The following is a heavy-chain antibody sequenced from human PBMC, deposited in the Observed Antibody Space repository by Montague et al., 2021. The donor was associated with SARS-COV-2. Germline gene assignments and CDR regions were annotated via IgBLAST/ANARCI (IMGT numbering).Heavy chain of an antibody. CDR2: IYTSGST. CDR1: GGSISSGSYY. V-gene: IGHV4-61*02. CDR3: ARDGGIGDSGSNTWSYYYYGMDV. Sequence: TLSLTCTVSGGSISSGSYYWSWIRQPAGKGLEWIGRIYTSGSTNYNPSLKSRVTISVDTSKNQFSLKLSSVTAADTALYYCARDGGIGDSGSNTWSYYYYGMDVWGQGTTVTVSS. J-gene: IGHJ6*02. D-gene: IGHD3-22*01.